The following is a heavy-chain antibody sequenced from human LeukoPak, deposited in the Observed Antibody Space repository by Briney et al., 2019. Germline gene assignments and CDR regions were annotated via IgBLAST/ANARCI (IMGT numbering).Heavy chain of an antibody. D-gene: IGHD6-13*01. Sequence: GGSLRLSCAASGFTFSSYAMHWVRQAPGKGLEWVAVISYDGSNKYYADSVKGRFTISRDNSKNTLYLQMNSLRAEDTAVHYCARDSSSSWYPDYWGQGTLVTVSS. CDR2: ISYDGSNK. CDR1: GFTFSSYA. J-gene: IGHJ4*02. CDR3: ARDSSSSWYPDY. V-gene: IGHV3-30*04.